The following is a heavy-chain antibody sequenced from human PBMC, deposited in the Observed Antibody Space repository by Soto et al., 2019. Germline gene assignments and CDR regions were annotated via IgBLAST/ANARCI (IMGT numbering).Heavy chain of an antibody. D-gene: IGHD1-7*01. CDR1: GGSIGTYY. CDR2: IYYSGST. CDR3: ARDSSKWNFFV. Sequence: PSETLSLTCSVSGGSIGTYYWSWIRQAPGKGLEWIGYIYYSGSTSYNPSLKSRVSISVDTSKNQFSLKLSSVTAADTAVYYCARDSSKWNFFVWGQGTLVTVS. V-gene: IGHV4-59*12. J-gene: IGHJ4*02.